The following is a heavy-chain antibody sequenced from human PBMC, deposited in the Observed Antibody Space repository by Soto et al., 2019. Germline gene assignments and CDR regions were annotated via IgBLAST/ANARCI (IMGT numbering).Heavy chain of an antibody. Sequence: SETLSLTCTVSGDSVAIGNYYLSWIRQPPGKGLDWIGYISYTGNTNYSPSLKSRVTISLDTSNNQFSLNLSSVTAADTAVYYCARGYGQQHSSSPGPPYGMDVWGQGTTVTVSS. J-gene: IGHJ6*02. CDR3: ARGYGQQHSSSPGPPYGMDV. D-gene: IGHD6-6*01. CDR1: GDSVAIGNYY. CDR2: ISYTGNT. V-gene: IGHV4-61*01.